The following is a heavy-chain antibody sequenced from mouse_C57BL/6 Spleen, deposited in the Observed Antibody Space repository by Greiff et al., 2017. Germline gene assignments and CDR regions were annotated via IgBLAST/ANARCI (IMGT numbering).Heavy chain of an antibody. J-gene: IGHJ2*01. CDR3: DRGGGNYSYFDN. CDR2: INPSSGYT. D-gene: IGHD2-1*01. CDR1: GYTFTSYT. Sequence: VQLQQSGAELARPGASVQMSCKASGYTFTSYTMHWVKQRPGQGLEWIGYINPSSGYTKYNQKFKDKATLTADKSSSTAYMQLSSLTSEDAAFYYCDRGGGNYSYFDNRGQGATLTVSS. V-gene: IGHV1-4*01.